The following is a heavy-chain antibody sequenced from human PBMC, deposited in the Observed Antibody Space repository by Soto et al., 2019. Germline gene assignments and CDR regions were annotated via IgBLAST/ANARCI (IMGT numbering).Heavy chain of an antibody. CDR3: AKDPGYYDSSGSVYYYYYYYGMDV. CDR2: ISWDGGST. Sequence: PGGSLRLSCAASGFTFDDYTMHWVRQAPGKGLEWVSLISWDGGSTYYADSVKGRFTISRDNSKNSLYLQMNSLRTEDTALYYCAKDPGYYDSSGSVYYYYYYYGMDVWGQGTTVTVSS. D-gene: IGHD3-22*01. CDR1: GFTFDDYT. V-gene: IGHV3-43*01. J-gene: IGHJ6*02.